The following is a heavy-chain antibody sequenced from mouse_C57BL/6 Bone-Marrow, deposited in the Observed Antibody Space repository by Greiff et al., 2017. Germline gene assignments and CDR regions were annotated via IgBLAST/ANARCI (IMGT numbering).Heavy chain of an antibody. J-gene: IGHJ3*01. CDR3: AGYYGNLAWFAY. CDR2: IYPGSGST. CDR1: GYTFTSYW. V-gene: IGHV1-55*01. D-gene: IGHD2-1*01. Sequence: QVQLQQPGAELVKPGASVKMSCKASGYTFTSYWITWVKQRTGQGLEWIGDIYPGSGSTNYNEKFKSKATLTVDTSSSTAYMQLSSLTSEDSAVYYCAGYYGNLAWFAYWGQGTLVTVSA.